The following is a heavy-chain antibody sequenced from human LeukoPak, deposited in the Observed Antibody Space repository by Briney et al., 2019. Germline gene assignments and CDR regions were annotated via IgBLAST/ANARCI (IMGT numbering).Heavy chain of an antibody. J-gene: IGHJ4*02. CDR1: GGSFGGYY. V-gene: IGHV4-34*01. CDR3: ARGWYVDY. CDR2: INHSGSS. Sequence: SETLSLTCAVYGGSFGGYYWSWIRQPPGKGLQWIGEINHSGSSSYNPSLKSRVTISLDTSKNQLSLKLSSVTAADTAVYYCARGWYVDYWGQGTLVTVSS. D-gene: IGHD6-13*01.